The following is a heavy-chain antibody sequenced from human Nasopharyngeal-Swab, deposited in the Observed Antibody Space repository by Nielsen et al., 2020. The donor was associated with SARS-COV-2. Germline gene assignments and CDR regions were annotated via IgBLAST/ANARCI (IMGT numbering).Heavy chain of an antibody. V-gene: IGHV3-30-3*01. Sequence: WIRQPPGKGLEWVAVISYDGSNKYYADSVKGRFTISRDNSKNTLYLQMNSLRAEDTAVYYCARDHLYCSGGSCYRNYYGMDVWGQGTTVTVPS. J-gene: IGHJ6*02. CDR2: ISYDGSNK. D-gene: IGHD2-15*01. CDR3: ARDHLYCSGGSCYRNYYGMDV.